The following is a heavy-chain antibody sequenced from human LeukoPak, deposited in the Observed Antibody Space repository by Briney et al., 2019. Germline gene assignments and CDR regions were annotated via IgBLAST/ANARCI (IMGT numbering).Heavy chain of an antibody. CDR2: INTNTGNP. D-gene: IGHD3-22*01. V-gene: IGHV7-4-1*02. CDR3: ARFYDSSGYPEFDY. CDR1: GYTFTSYD. Sequence: ASVKVSCKASGYTFTSYDINWVRQATGQGLEWMGWINTNTGNPTYAQGFTGRFVFSLDTSVSTAYLQISSLKAEDTAVYYCARFYDSSGYPEFDYWGQGTLVTVSS. J-gene: IGHJ4*02.